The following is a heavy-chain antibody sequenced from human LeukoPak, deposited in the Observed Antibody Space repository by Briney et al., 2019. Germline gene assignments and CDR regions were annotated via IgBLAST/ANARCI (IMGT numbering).Heavy chain of an antibody. D-gene: IGHD1-26*01. CDR2: IYTSGST. J-gene: IGHJ4*02. V-gene: IGHV4-61*02. CDR1: GGSISSGSYY. CDR3: ATIVGATRGDYFDY. Sequence: SETLSLTCTVSGGSISSGSYYWSWIRQPAGKGLEWIGRIYTSGSTNYSPSLKSRVTISVDTSKNQFSLKLSSVTAADTAVYYCATIVGATRGDYFDYWGQGTLVTVSS.